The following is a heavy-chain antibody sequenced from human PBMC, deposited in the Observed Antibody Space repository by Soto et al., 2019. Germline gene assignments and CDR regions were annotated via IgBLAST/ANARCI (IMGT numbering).Heavy chain of an antibody. V-gene: IGHV3-48*04. J-gene: IGHJ4*02. Sequence: GGSLRLSCAASGFTFSSYSMNWVRQAPGKGLEWVSYISSSSTIYYADSVKGRFTISRDNAKNSLYLQLKSLRAEDTAVYYCEWYSVEQWLAPMSYFDYWGQGTLVTVSS. CDR3: EWYSVEQWLAPMSYFDY. CDR1: GFTFSSYS. D-gene: IGHD6-19*01. CDR2: ISSSSTI.